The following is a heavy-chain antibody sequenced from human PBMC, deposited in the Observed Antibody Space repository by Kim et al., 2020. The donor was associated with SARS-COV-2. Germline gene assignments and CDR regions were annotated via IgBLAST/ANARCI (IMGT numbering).Heavy chain of an antibody. CDR3: TSSAEAQDSQYSSGWYDDPP. Sequence: GGSLRLSCAASGFTFSGSAMHWVRQASGKGLEWVGRIRSKANSYATAYAASVKGRFTISRDDSKNTAYLQMNSLKTEDMAVYYCTSSAEAQDSQYSSGWYDDPPWGQGTLVTVSS. J-gene: IGHJ5*02. CDR2: IRSKANSYAT. V-gene: IGHV3-73*01. CDR1: GFTFSGSA. D-gene: IGHD6-19*01.